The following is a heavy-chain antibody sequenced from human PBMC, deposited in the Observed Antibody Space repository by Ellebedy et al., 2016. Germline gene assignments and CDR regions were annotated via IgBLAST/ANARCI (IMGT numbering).Heavy chain of an antibody. Sequence: GESLKISCAASGFTFSTYWMSWVRQAPGKGLEWVASIKQDESDKKYVDPVKGRFTISRDNAKNSVYLQMNSLRAEDTAMYYCARSGVPNRDDIWFDPWGQGTLVTVSA. CDR1: GFTFSTYW. CDR2: IKQDESDK. J-gene: IGHJ5*02. V-gene: IGHV3-7*03. D-gene: IGHD1-1*01. CDR3: ARSGVPNRDDIWFDP.